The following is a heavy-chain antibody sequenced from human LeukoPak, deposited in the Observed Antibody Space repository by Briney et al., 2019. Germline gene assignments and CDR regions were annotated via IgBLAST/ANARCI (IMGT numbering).Heavy chain of an antibody. CDR2: INPNSGGT. J-gene: IGHJ2*01. CDR1: GYTFTGYY. V-gene: IGHV1-2*04. CDR3: ARAPLEDWSCDL. Sequence: ASVKVSCKASGYTFTGYYMHWARQAPGQGLEWMGWINPNSGGTNYARKFQGWVTMTRDTSISTAYMELSRLRSDDTAVYYCARAPLEDWSCDLWGRGTLVTVSS. D-gene: IGHD3-3*01.